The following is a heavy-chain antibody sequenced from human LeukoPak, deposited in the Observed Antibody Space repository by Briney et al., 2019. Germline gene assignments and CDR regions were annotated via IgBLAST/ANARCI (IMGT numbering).Heavy chain of an antibody. CDR1: VLPYSHYQ. CDR2: ISSSGRTK. CDR3: ARGYGSGMNYYGMDV. J-gene: IGHJ6*02. V-gene: IGHV3-48*03. D-gene: IGHD3-10*01. Sequence: ALRLSRPASVLPYSHYQMHWARPPPAKGRAGVSCISSSGRTKFYAASVKGGFTTSRDNAKNSLYQQIASLRAEDTAVYYCARGYGSGMNYYGMDVWGQGTTVTVSS.